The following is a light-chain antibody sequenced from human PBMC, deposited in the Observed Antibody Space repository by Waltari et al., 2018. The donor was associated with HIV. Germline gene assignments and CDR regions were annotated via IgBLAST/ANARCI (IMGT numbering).Light chain of an antibody. CDR3: QQYSNWPRT. Sequence: EIVMTQSPATLSVSAGERATLSCRASQSVSSNLAWYQQKPCQAPRLLIYGASTRTTGIPARFSGSGSGTEFTLTISSLQSEDFAVYYCQQYSNWPRTFSQGTKVEIK. CDR2: GAS. V-gene: IGKV3-15*01. CDR1: QSVSSN. J-gene: IGKJ1*01.